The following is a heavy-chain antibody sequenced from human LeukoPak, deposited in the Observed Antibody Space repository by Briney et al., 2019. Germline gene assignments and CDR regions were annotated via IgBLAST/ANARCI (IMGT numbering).Heavy chain of an antibody. CDR1: GFTFDAYA. J-gene: IGHJ6*02. V-gene: IGHV3-43*02. CDR2: INKDGSAT. D-gene: IGHD1-26*01. Sequence: PGGSLRLSCEASGFTFDAYAMHWVRQAPGKGLEWVSLINKDGSATYYADSVKGRFTISRDNSKTSLYLQMNSLRSEDTALYYCATWAFYHSLDVWGPGTTVTVSS. CDR3: ATWAFYHSLDV.